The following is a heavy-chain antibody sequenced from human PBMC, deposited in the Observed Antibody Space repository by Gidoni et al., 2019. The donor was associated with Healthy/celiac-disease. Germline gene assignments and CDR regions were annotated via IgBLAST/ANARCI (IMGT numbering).Heavy chain of an antibody. V-gene: IGHV3-30-3*01. CDR2: ISDDGSNK. Sequence: QVQLVESGGGVVQPGRSMRLSCSASGFTFSSYAMHWVRQAPGKGLEWVAVISDDGSNKYDADSVKGRFTISRDNSKNTLYLQMNSLRAEDTAVYYCARDQGGSYYGSAFDIWGQGTMVTVSS. CDR3: ARDQGGSYYGSAFDI. CDR1: GFTFSSYA. D-gene: IGHD1-26*01. J-gene: IGHJ3*02.